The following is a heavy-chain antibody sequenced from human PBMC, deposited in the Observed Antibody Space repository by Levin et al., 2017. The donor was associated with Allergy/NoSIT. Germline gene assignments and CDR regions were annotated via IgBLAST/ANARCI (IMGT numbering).Heavy chain of an antibody. D-gene: IGHD1-26*01. CDR3: ARDNSGSYYAPGAFDY. CDR1: GGSISSYY. V-gene: IGHV4-4*07. J-gene: IGHJ4*02. CDR2: IYTSGST. Sequence: SETLSLTCTVSGGSISSYYWSWIRQPAGKGLEWIGRIYTSGSTNYNPSLKSRVTMSVDTSKNQFSLKLSSVTAADTAVYYCARDNSGSYYAPGAFDYWGQGTLVTVSS.